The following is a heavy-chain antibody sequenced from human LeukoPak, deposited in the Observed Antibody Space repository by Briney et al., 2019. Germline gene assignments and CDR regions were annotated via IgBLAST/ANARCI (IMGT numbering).Heavy chain of an antibody. Sequence: QSGGSLRLSCAASGFTFSSYWMSWVRQAPGKGLEWVANIKQDGSEKYYVDSVKGRFTISRDNAKNSLYLQMNSLRAEDTAVYYCAKPDYGGNPLNYYYYGMDVWGQGTTVTVSS. V-gene: IGHV3-7*01. CDR3: AKPDYGGNPLNYYYYGMDV. J-gene: IGHJ6*02. D-gene: IGHD4-23*01. CDR2: IKQDGSEK. CDR1: GFTFSSYW.